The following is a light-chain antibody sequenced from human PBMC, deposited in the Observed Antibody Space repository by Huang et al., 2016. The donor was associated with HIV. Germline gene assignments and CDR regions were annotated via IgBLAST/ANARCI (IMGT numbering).Light chain of an antibody. CDR1: QSVSTH. CDR2: GTS. Sequence: EIVMTQCPVTLSVSPGERATLPWRARQSVSTHLAWYQQKAGQAPRVLMYGTSTSATGGPARFSGSGSGTECTLTISSLQSEDFAVYYCQQYNNWPPLTFGGGTRVEIK. CDR3: QQYNNWPPLT. J-gene: IGKJ4*01. V-gene: IGKV3-15*01.